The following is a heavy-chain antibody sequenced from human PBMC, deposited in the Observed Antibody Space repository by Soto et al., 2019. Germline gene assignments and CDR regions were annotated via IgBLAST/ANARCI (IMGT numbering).Heavy chain of an antibody. J-gene: IGHJ4*02. CDR1: RYTFISYD. CDR3: AHKGPEDWPLDY. Sequence: ASVKVSCKASRYTFISYDINWVRQATGQGLEWMGWMNPKSDNTGYAQNFQGRVTMTRNTSKNQVVLTMTNMDPMDTGTYYCAHKGPEDWPLDYWGQGTLVTVSS. D-gene: IGHD3-9*01. CDR2: MNPKSDNT. V-gene: IGHV1-8*01.